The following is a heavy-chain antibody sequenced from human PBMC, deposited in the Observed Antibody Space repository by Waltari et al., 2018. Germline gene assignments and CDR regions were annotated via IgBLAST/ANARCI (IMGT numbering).Heavy chain of an antibody. D-gene: IGHD3-9*01. J-gene: IGHJ4*02. V-gene: IGHV4-38-2*02. CDR3: ARDPPDYDILTGHGMSFDY. Sequence: QVQLQESGPGLVTPSETLSLTCAVSGYSISSGYYWGWIRQPPGKGLEWIGSIYHSGSTYYNPSLKSRVTISVDTSKNQFSLKLSSVTAADTAVYYCARDPPDYDILTGHGMSFDYWGQGTLVTVSS. CDR2: IYHSGST. CDR1: GYSISSGYY.